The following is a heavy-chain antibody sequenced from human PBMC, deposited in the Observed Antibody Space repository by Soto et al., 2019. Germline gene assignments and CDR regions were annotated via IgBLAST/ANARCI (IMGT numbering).Heavy chain of an antibody. CDR2: IIPIFGTA. J-gene: IGHJ6*02. V-gene: IGHV1-69*01. CDR3: ARSHSSSSRYYYYYGMDV. Sequence: QVQLVQSGAEVKKPGSSVKVSCKASGGTFSSYAISWVRQAPGQGLEWMGGIIPIFGTANYAQKFQGRVTITADESTSTGYMELSSLRSEDTAVYYCARSHSSSSRYYYYYGMDVWGQGTTVTVSS. CDR1: GGTFSSYA. D-gene: IGHD6-6*01.